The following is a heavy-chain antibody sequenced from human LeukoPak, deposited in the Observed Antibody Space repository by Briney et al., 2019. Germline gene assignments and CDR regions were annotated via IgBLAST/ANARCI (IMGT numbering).Heavy chain of an antibody. Sequence: PGGSLRLSCAASGFTFSSYAMSWVRQAPGKGLEWVSAISGSGGSTYYADSVKGRFTISRDNSKNTLYLQMNSLRAEDTAVYYCAKDLLYYDILTLGFDPWGQGTLVTVSS. CDR3: AKDLLYYDILTLGFDP. V-gene: IGHV3-23*01. D-gene: IGHD3-9*01. CDR2: ISGSGGST. CDR1: GFTFSSYA. J-gene: IGHJ5*02.